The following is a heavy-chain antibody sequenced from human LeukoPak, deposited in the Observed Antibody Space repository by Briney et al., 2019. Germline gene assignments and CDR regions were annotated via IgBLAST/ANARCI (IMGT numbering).Heavy chain of an antibody. D-gene: IGHD6-6*01. Sequence: GRSLRLSCAVSGFSFSSYAMHWVRQATGKGLEWVAVIRHDETNEYYADSVQGRFTISRDTPKNTLYLQMNSLRAEDTAVYYCAKEYTPSSPLGELDSWGQGTLVTVSS. V-gene: IGHV3-33*06. J-gene: IGHJ4*02. CDR1: GFSFSSYA. CDR2: IRHDETNE. CDR3: AKEYTPSSPLGELDS.